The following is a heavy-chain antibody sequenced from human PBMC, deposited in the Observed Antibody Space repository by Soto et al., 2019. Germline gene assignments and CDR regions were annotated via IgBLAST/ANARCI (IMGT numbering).Heavy chain of an antibody. CDR1: GYTFTSYY. J-gene: IGHJ4*02. V-gene: IGHV1-46*01. Sequence: ASVKVSCKASGYTFTSYYMHWVRQAPGQGLEWMGIINPSGGSTSYAQKFQGRVTMTRDTSTSTVYMELSSLRSEDSAVYFCARLEGLATISYYFDFWGPGALVTVSS. CDR2: INPSGGST. CDR3: ARLEGLATISYYFDF. D-gene: IGHD5-12*01.